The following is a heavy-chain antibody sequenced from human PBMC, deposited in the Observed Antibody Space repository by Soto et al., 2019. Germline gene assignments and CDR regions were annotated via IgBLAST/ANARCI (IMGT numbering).Heavy chain of an antibody. J-gene: IGHJ3*01. V-gene: IGHV3-23*01. CDR3: VREGRGSFDF. CDR2: IGGRGNSA. Sequence: XGSLRLSCAASVFIFTNYAMNWVRHAPGKGLEWVSVIGGRGNSAYYADSVQGRFTISRDNSKNTLSLQMSSLTADDTAIYYCVREGRGSFDFLGRGTMDTVSS. CDR1: VFIFTNYA. D-gene: IGHD5-12*01.